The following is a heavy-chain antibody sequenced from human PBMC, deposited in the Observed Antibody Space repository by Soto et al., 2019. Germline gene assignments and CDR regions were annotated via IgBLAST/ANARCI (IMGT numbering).Heavy chain of an antibody. J-gene: IGHJ5*02. CDR2: ISAYTGNT. CDR1: GYTFTSYG. CDR3: ARDNIVATILAGYNWFDP. D-gene: IGHD5-12*01. V-gene: IGHV1-18*04. Sequence: QVQLVQSGAEVKKPGASVKVSCKASGYTFTSYGISWVRQAPGQGLEWMGWISAYTGNTNYAQKLQGRVTMTTDTSTSTAYMELRSLRSDDTAVYYCARDNIVATILAGYNWFDPWGQGTLVTVSS.